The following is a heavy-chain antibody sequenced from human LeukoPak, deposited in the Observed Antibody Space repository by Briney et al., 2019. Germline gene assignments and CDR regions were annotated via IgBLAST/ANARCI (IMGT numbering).Heavy chain of an antibody. V-gene: IGHV3-7*01. CDR3: ARELRGRYYGSGSYYFDY. CDR1: GFTFSSYW. J-gene: IGHJ4*02. Sequence: PGGSLRLSCAASGFTFSSYWMSWVRQAPGKGLEWVANIKQDGSEKYYVDSVKGRFTISRDNAKNSLYLQMNSLRAEDTAVYYCARELRGRYYGSGSYYFDYWGQGTLVTVSS. CDR2: IKQDGSEK. D-gene: IGHD3-10*01.